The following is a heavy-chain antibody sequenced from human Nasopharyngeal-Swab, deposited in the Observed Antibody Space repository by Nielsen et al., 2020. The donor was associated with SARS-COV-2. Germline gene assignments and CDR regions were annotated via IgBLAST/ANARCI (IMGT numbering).Heavy chain of an antibody. V-gene: IGHV1-69*13. CDR2: IIPIFGTA. J-gene: IGHJ4*02. D-gene: IGHD6-13*01. Sequence: SVKVSCKASGDSFSSYAISWVRQAPGQGLEWMGGIIPIFGTANYAQKFQGRVTITADESTSTAYMELSSLRSEDTAVYYCARDAKAAADYFDYWGQGTLVTVSS. CDR1: GDSFSSYA. CDR3: ARDAKAAADYFDY.